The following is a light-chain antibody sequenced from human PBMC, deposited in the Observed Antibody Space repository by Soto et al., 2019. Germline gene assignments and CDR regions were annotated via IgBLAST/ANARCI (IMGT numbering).Light chain of an antibody. CDR2: EVT. CDR1: SDDVGGYNY. V-gene: IGLV2-14*01. J-gene: IGLJ2*01. CDR3: SSYTSSSTLL. Sequence: QSVLTQPASVSGSPGQSITISCTGTSDDVGGYNYVSWYQQHPGKAPKLMIYEVTDRPSGVSNRFSGSKSGNTASLTISGLQAEDEADYYCSSYTSSSTLLFGGGTKVTVL.